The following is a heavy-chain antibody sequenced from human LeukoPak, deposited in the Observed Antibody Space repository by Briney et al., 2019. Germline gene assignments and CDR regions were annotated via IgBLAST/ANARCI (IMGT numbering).Heavy chain of an antibody. CDR1: GGSFSGYY. V-gene: IGHV4-34*01. CDR3: ARVEIAAAGTLFDY. Sequence: SETLSLTCAVYGGSFSGYYWSWIRQPPGKGLEWIGEINHSGSTNYNPSLKSRVTILVDTSKNQFSLKLSSVTAADTAVYYCARVEIAAAGTLFDYWGQGTLVTVSS. J-gene: IGHJ4*02. D-gene: IGHD6-13*01. CDR2: INHSGST.